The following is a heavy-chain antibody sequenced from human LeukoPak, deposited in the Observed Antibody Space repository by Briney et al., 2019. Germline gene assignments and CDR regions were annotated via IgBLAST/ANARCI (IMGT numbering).Heavy chain of an antibody. D-gene: IGHD6-6*01. CDR2: INPTGGST. J-gene: IGHJ4*02. V-gene: IGHV1-46*01. Sequence: ASVKVSCKASGYTFPSYFMHWVRQAPGQGLEWMGIINPTGGSTTYAQKFQGRVTMTRDTSTSAVYMELSSLRSDDTAVYYCARTAARRFDYWGQGTLVTVS. CDR3: ARTAARRFDY. CDR1: GYTFPSYF.